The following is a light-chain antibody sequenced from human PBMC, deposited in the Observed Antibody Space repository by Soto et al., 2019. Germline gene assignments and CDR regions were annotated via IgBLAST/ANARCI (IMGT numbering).Light chain of an antibody. CDR3: QRFNRWPLS. CDR1: QSVGST. CDR2: DTS. V-gene: IGKV3-15*01. J-gene: IGKJ4*01. Sequence: EIVLTQSPAALSVSPGERATLSCWASQSVGSTLNWYQQRPGQAPRLLIYDTSIRGTGIPARFSGSGSGTEFTLTISSLQSEDSGVYYCQRFNRWPLSFGGVTKVEI.